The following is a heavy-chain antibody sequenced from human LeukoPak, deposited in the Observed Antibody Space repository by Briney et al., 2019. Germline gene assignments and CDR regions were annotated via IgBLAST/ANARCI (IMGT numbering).Heavy chain of an antibody. CDR1: GYTFTGYY. D-gene: IGHD6-19*01. V-gene: IGHV1-2*02. CDR3: ARDSIRRAVAGTFDY. CDR2: INPNSGGT. J-gene: IGHJ4*02. Sequence: ASVKVSCKASGYTFTGYYMHWVRQAPGQGLEWMGWINPNSGGTNYAQKFQGRVTMTRDTSISTAYMELSRLRSDDTAVYYCARDSIRRAVAGTFDYWGQGTLVTVSS.